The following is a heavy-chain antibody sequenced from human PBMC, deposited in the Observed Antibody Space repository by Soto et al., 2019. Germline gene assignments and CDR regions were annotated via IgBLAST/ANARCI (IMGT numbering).Heavy chain of an antibody. V-gene: IGHV3-23*01. Sequence: GGSLRLSCAASGFTFSSYAMSWVRQAPGKGLEWVSAISGSGGSTYYADSVKGRFTISRDNSKNTLYLQMNSLRAEDTVVYYCAKDRGGYDWGCFDYWGQGTLVTVSS. CDR3: AKDRGGYDWGCFDY. CDR1: GFTFSSYA. CDR2: ISGSGGST. J-gene: IGHJ4*02. D-gene: IGHD5-12*01.